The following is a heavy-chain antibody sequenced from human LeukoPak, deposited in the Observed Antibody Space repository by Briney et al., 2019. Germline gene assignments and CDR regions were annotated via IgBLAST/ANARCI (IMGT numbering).Heavy chain of an antibody. CDR1: GFAFSSYA. J-gene: IGHJ4*02. CDR2: ISPSADRT. Sequence: GGSLRLSCAASGFAFSSYAMSWVRQAPGKGLEWVSFISPSADRTSNADSVEGRFTISRDNPRNTLYLQMNSLRDEDTAVYYCAIMHGYYDGSGYWVQWGQGTLVIVSS. CDR3: AIMHGYYDGSGYWVQ. D-gene: IGHD3-22*01. V-gene: IGHV3-23*01.